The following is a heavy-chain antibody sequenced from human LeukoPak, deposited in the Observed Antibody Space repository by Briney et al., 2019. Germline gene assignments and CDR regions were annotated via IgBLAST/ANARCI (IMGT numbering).Heavy chain of an antibody. V-gene: IGHV3-23*01. CDR3: AKWGDYDVLTGYYVPDY. Sequence: GGSLRLSCAASGFNFSSYAMSWVRQAPGKGLEWVSAILGSGGSTYYADSVKGRFTVSRDNSKSTLYLQMNSLRAEDTALYYCAKWGDYDVLTGYYVPDYWGQGTLVTVSS. CDR2: ILGSGGST. CDR1: GFNFSSYA. J-gene: IGHJ4*02. D-gene: IGHD3-9*01.